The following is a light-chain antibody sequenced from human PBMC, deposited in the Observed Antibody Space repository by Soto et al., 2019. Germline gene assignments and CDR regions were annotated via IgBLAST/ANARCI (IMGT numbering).Light chain of an antibody. Sequence: QSVLTQPRSVSGSPGQSVTISCTGTSSDVGGYNYVSWYQQHTGKAPKLMIYDVSKLPSGVPDRFSGSNSGNTASLTISGLQAEDEADYYCCSYAGSYTFVFGTGTTLTVL. V-gene: IGLV2-11*01. CDR3: CSYAGSYTFV. CDR2: DVS. J-gene: IGLJ1*01. CDR1: SSDVGGYNY.